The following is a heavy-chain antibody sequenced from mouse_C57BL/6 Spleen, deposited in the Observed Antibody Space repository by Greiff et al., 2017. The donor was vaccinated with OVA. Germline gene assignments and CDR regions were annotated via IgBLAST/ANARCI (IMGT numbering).Heavy chain of an antibody. J-gene: IGHJ4*01. CDR2: ISGGGGNT. CDR1: GFTFSSYT. Sequence: EVMLVESGGGLVKPGGSLKLPCAASGFTFSSYTMSWVRQTPEKRLEWVATISGGGGNTYYPDSVKGRFTISRDNAKNTLYLQMRSLRSEDTALYYCARHGSSYDAMDYWGQGTSVTVSA. D-gene: IGHD1-1*01. CDR3: ARHGSSYDAMDY. V-gene: IGHV5-9*01.